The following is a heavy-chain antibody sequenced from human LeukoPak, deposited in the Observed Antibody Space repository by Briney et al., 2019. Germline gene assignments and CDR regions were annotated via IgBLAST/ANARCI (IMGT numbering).Heavy chain of an antibody. CDR1: GFAFSTYA. CDR3: VKDSALGRLYYFDY. CDR2: ISTNGGST. Sequence: GGSLRLSCSASGFAFSTYAIHWVRQAPGKGLEHVSSISTNGGSTYYADSVKGRFTISRDNSKNTLYLQMSSLRDEDTAVYYCVKDSALGRLYYFDYWGQGTLVTVSS. J-gene: IGHJ4*02. V-gene: IGHV3-64D*06. D-gene: IGHD1-1*01.